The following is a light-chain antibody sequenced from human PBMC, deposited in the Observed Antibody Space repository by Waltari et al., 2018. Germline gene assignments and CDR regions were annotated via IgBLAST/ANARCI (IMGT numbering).Light chain of an antibody. V-gene: IGKV3-11*01. CDR3: QQRHWPWT. Sequence: DIVLTQFPSTLSLSPGERATLSCGASQNIGNWLAWYQQKPGQAPRLLIYNTSNRATGIPARFSGGGSGTDFTLTISRLEPEDSAVYYCQQRHWPWTFGQGTKVEIK. J-gene: IGKJ1*01. CDR1: QNIGNW. CDR2: NTS.